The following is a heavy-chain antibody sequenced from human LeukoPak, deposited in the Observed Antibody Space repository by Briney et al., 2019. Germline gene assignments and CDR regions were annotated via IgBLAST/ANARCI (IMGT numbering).Heavy chain of an antibody. D-gene: IGHD3-10*01. CDR2: ITGSGGTT. V-gene: IGHV3-23*01. Sequence: GGSLRLSCAASGFTFSNYAMNWVRQAPGKGLQWVSAITGSGGTTYYADSVRGRFTISRDNSKNTLYLQMNSLRAEDTAVYYCARGNYYGQDYWGQGTLVTVSS. CDR1: GFTFSNYA. J-gene: IGHJ4*02. CDR3: ARGNYYGQDY.